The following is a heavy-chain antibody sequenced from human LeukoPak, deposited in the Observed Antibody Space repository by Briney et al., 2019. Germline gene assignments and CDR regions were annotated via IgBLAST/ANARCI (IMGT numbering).Heavy chain of an antibody. Sequence: GGSLRLSCAASGFTFSSYAMSWVRQALGKGLAWISTVSASGDSTSYADSVKGRFTISRDNSKNTLYLQMYSLRAEDTAVYYCARAGVLDGGNNFDYWGQGTLVTVSS. J-gene: IGHJ4*02. CDR2: VSASGDST. V-gene: IGHV3-23*01. CDR3: ARAGVLDGGNNFDY. D-gene: IGHD4-23*01. CDR1: GFTFSSYA.